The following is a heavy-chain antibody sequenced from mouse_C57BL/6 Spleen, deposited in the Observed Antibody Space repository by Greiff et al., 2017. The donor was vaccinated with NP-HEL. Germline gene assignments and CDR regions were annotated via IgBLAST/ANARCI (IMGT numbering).Heavy chain of an antibody. CDR1: GYTFTSYW. CDR3: ARTYYYGSSYSHWYFDV. V-gene: IGHV1-69*01. J-gene: IGHJ1*03. CDR2: IDPSDSYT. Sequence: VQLQQPGAELVMPGASVKLSCKASGYTFTSYWMHWVKQRPGQGLEWIGEIDPSDSYTNYNQKFKGKSTLTVDKSTSTAYMQLSSLTSEDSAVYYCARTYYYGSSYSHWYFDVWGTGTTVTVSS. D-gene: IGHD1-1*01.